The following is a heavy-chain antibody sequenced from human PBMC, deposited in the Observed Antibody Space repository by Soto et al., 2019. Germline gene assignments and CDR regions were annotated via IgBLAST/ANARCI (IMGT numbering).Heavy chain of an antibody. V-gene: IGHV3-23*01. Sequence: PEGSLRLSCAASGFSFTSYALSWVRQAPGKGLEWVSTISGSDGKTYYADSVKGRFSISRDTSKTTLYLQMNSLRVEDTAVYYCVRWSLFDYWGHGTRVPVPS. CDR1: GFSFTSYA. J-gene: IGHJ4*01. CDR2: ISGSDGKT. D-gene: IGHD1-26*01. CDR3: VRWSLFDY.